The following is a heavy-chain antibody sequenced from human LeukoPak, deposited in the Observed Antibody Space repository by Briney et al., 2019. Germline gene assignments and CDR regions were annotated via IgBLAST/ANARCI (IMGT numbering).Heavy chain of an antibody. D-gene: IGHD3-16*02. CDR1: GFTFSSYA. CDR2: ISGSGGST. V-gene: IGHV3-23*01. J-gene: IGHJ3*02. Sequence: PGGSLRLSCAASGFTFSSYAMSWVRQAPGKGLEWVSAISGSGGSTYYADSVKGRFTISRDNSKNTLYLQMNSLGAEDTAVYYCAKDLFMITFGGVIDPVDAFDIWGQGTMVTVSS. CDR3: AKDLFMITFGGVIDPVDAFDI.